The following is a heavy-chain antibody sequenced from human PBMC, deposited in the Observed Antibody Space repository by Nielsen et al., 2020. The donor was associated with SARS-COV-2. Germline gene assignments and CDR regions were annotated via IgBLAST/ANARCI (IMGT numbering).Heavy chain of an antibody. V-gene: IGHV4-34*01. J-gene: IGHJ4*02. CDR1: SGAFSDYR. Sequence: SETLSLTCGVYSGAFSDYRWTWVRQSPGKGLEWIGEINHSGSTNYNPSLKSRVTISVDTSKNQFSLKLSSVTAADTAVYYCARDTKIQLWLGPFDYWGQGTLVTVSS. CDR3: ARDTKIQLWLGPFDY. CDR2: INHSGST. D-gene: IGHD5-18*01.